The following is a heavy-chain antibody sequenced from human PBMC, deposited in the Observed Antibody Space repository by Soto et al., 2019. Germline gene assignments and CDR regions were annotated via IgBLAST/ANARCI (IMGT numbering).Heavy chain of an antibody. CDR3: ARAEYGETPDGFDV. CDR2: IHYSGGA. J-gene: IGHJ3*01. D-gene: IGHD4-17*01. V-gene: IGHV4-31*03. Sequence: NPSETLSLTCTVSGGSISIGSSYWSWIRQQPGKGLEWIGYIHYSGGASYAPSLKSRVFMSVDTSKSQFSLQLRSVTAADTAVYYCARAEYGETPDGFDVWGQGTTVTVSS. CDR1: GGSISIGSSY.